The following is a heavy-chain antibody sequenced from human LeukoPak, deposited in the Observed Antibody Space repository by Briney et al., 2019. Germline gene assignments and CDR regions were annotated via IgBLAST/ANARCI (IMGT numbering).Heavy chain of an antibody. V-gene: IGHV5-51*01. CDR2: IYPGDSDT. CDR3: AIYDYYDSSGYYGYDY. J-gene: IGHJ4*02. CDR1: GYSFTSYW. D-gene: IGHD3-22*01. Sequence: GESLKISCKGSGYSFTSYWIGWVRQMPGEGLEWMGIIYPGDSDTRYSPSFQGQVTISADKSISTAYLQWSSLKASDTAMYYCAIYDYYDSSGYYGYDYWGQGTLVTVSS.